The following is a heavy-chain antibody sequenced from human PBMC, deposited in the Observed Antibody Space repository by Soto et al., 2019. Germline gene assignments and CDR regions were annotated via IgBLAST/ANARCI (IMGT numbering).Heavy chain of an antibody. D-gene: IGHD5-18*01. Sequence: EVQLVESGGGLVKPGGSLRLSCAASGFTFSSYSMNWVRQAPGKGLEWVSSISSSSSYIYYADSVKGRFTISRDNAKNSLYPQMNSLRAEDTAVYYCARDQERYSYGSYYYFDYWGQGTLVTVSS. CDR3: ARDQERYSYGSYYYFDY. CDR1: GFTFSSYS. J-gene: IGHJ4*02. V-gene: IGHV3-21*01. CDR2: ISSSSSYI.